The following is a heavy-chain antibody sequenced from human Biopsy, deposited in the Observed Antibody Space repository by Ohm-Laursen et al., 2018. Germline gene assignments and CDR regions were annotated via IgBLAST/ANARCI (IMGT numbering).Heavy chain of an antibody. J-gene: IGHJ1*01. V-gene: IGHV4-59*11. CDR1: GGSFTGHY. CDR2: ISHTGCT. Sequence: SDTLSLTRTVSGGSFTGHYWTWIRQPPGKGLEWIGHISHTGCTSYKSSLKSRVTISLDTSRKHFSLRLTSLAAADTAVYYCARGSNEYGGLYFPHWGQGTLVTVSS. D-gene: IGHD4-23*01. CDR3: ARGSNEYGGLYFPH.